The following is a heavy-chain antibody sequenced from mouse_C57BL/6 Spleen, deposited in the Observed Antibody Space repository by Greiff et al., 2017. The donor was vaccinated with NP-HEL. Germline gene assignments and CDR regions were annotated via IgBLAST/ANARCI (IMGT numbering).Heavy chain of an antibody. CDR1: GYAFSSSW. CDR2: IYPGDGDT. Sequence: VQLQQSGPELVKPGASVKISCKASGYAFSSSWMNWVKQRPGKGLERIGRIYPGDGDTNYNGKFKGKATLTADKSSSTAYMQLSSLTSEDSAVYFCAAYYYGSSPFDYWGQGTTLTVSS. D-gene: IGHD1-1*01. V-gene: IGHV1-82*01. J-gene: IGHJ2*01. CDR3: AAYYYGSSPFDY.